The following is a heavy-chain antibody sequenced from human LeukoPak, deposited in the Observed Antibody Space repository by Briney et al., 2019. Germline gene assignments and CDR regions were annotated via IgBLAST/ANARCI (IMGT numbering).Heavy chain of an antibody. V-gene: IGHV5-51*01. CDR1: GYSFTSYW. D-gene: IGHD3-22*01. CDR2: IYPGDSDT. CDR3: PRHPYYYDSSGYPYYYYMDV. Sequence: GESLKISCKGSGYSFTSYWIGWVRQMPGKGLEWMGIIYPGDSDTRYSPSFQGQVTISADKSISTAYLQWSSLKASDTAMYYCPRHPYYYDSSGYPYYYYMDVWGKGTTVTVSS. J-gene: IGHJ6*03.